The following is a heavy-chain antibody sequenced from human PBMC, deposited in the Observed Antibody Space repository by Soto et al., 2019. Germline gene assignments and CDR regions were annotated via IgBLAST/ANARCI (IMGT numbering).Heavy chain of an antibody. CDR3: ARSQGSSTSLEIYYYYYYGMDV. CDR1: GGTFSSYA. CDR2: IIPISETT. J-gene: IGHJ6*02. D-gene: IGHD2-2*01. Sequence: QVQLVQSGAEVKKPGSSVKVSCKASGGTFSSYAISWVRQAPGQGLEWMGGIIPISETTNYAQKFQGRVTITADESKSTAYMELSRLRSEDTAVYYGARSQGSSTSLEIYYYYYYGMDVWGQGTTVTVSS. V-gene: IGHV1-69*01.